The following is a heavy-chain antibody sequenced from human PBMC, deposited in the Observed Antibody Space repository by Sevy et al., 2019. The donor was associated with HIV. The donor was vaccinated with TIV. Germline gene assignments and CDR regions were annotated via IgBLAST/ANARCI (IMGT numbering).Heavy chain of an antibody. Sequence: ASVKVSCKASGGTFNNFGFHWVRQAPGQGLEWMGGIIPIFGTPNYAQQFQGRVTITADVSTSTAYIELSRLTSEYTAVYYCATSGTTGTTSHFNYWGQGTLVTVSS. CDR2: IIPIFGTP. D-gene: IGHD1-1*01. CDR1: GGTFNNFG. CDR3: ATSGTTGTTSHFNY. J-gene: IGHJ4*02. V-gene: IGHV1-69*13.